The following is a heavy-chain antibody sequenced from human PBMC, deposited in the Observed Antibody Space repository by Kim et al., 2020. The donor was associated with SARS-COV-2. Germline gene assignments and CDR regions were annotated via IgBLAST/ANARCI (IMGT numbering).Heavy chain of an antibody. CDR3: AIFHGDPPYFYDMDV. J-gene: IGHJ6*02. CDR1: GFIFSSYG. D-gene: IGHD4-17*01. Sequence: GGSLRLSCAASGFIFSSYGMHWVRQAPGKGLEWVALISHDGSSKYYADSVKGRFTISRDNSKNTLNLQMNSLRPEDTAVFYCAIFHGDPPYFYDMDVWGQGTTVTVSS. CDR2: ISHDGSSK. V-gene: IGHV3-30*03.